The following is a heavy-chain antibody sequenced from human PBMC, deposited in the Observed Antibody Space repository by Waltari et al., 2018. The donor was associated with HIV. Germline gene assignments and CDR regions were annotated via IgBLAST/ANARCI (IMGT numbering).Heavy chain of an antibody. J-gene: IGHJ4*02. D-gene: IGHD3-10*01. CDR2: INPTTVST. V-gene: IGHV1-2*02. CDR3: AMWVGGLYPTPVFDA. Sequence: QVQMVQSGAEVKKPGASVKVSCETSGYSFTGHYVHWLRQAPGQGLEWVGCINPTTVSTIYAQDLQSRVTLTRDTSIRTAYMELSSLGSDDTAIFYCAMWVGGLYPTPVFDAWGQGTLVTVSS. CDR1: GYSFTGHY.